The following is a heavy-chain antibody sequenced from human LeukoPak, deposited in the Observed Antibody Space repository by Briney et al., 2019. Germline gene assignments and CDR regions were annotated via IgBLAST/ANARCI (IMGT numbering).Heavy chain of an antibody. CDR2: ISSSGSTI. J-gene: IGHJ4*02. D-gene: IGHD3-16*02. V-gene: IGHV3-11*04. CDR3: ARDGDYVWGSYHTPLDY. CDR1: GFTFSDYY. Sequence: PGGSLRLSFAASGFTFSDYYMSWIRQAPGKGLEWVSYISSSGSTIYYADSVKGRFTISRDNAKNSLYLQMNSLRAEDTAVYYCARDGDYVWGSYHTPLDYWGQGTLVTVSS.